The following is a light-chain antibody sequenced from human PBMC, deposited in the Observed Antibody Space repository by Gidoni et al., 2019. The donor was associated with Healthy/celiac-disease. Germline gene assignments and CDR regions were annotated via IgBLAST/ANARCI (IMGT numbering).Light chain of an antibody. CDR1: QRVLYSSNNKNY. J-gene: IGKJ1*01. Sequence: DIVMTQSPDSLAVSLGARATINCKSSQRVLYSSNNKNYLAWYQQKPGQPPKLLIYWASNRESGVPDRFSGSGSGTDFTLTISSLQAEDVAVYYCQQYYSTPWTFGQGTKVEIK. V-gene: IGKV4-1*01. CDR2: WAS. CDR3: QQYYSTPWT.